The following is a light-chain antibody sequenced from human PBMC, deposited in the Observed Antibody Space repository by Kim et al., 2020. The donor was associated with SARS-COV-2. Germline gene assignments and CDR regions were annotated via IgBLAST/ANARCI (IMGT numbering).Light chain of an antibody. CDR1: SSNIGNNY. CDR3: GTWDSSLSANWV. V-gene: IGLV1-51*01. Sequence: QSVLTQPPSVSAAPGKKVTISCSGSSSNIGNNYVSWYQQLPGTAPKLLIYDNNKRPSGIPDRFSGSKSGTSATLGITGFQTGDEADYYCGTWDSSLSANWVFGGGTKLTVL. J-gene: IGLJ3*02. CDR2: DNN.